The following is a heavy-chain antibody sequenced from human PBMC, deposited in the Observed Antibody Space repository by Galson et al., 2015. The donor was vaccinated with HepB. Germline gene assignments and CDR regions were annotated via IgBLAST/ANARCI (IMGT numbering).Heavy chain of an antibody. CDR1: GFTFSSYW. CDR3: AARLGYCTSTSCS. V-gene: IGHV3-74*01. D-gene: IGHD2-2*01. CDR2: ISFDGNSA. J-gene: IGHJ5*02. Sequence: SLRLSCAASGFTFSSYWMHWVRQAPGKGLVWVPRISFDGNSATYADSVKGRFTISRDNAKNTLYLQMNSLRADDTAVYYCAARLGYCTSTSCSWGQGTLVTVSS.